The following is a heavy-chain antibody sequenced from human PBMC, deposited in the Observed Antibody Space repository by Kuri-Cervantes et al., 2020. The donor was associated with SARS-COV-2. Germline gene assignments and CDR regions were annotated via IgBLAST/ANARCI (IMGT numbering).Heavy chain of an antibody. V-gene: IGHV3-49*03. J-gene: IGHJ3*02. CDR1: GFTFGDYA. Sequence: GESLKISCTASGFTFGDYAMSWFRQAPGKGLEWVGFIRSKAYGGTTEYAASVKGRFTISRDDSKSIAYLQMNSLKTENTAVYYCTRGLILHYYDATRAFDIWGQGTMVTVSS. D-gene: IGHD3-22*01. CDR3: TRGLILHYYDATRAFDI. CDR2: IRSKAYGGTT.